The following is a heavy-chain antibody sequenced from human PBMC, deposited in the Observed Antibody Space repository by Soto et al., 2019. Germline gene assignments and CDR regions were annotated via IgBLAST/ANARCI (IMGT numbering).Heavy chain of an antibody. J-gene: IGHJ4*02. CDR1: GYTFTSYD. V-gene: IGHV1-18*01. D-gene: IGHD1-26*01. CDR2: IKIYNNNT. Sequence: QVQLVQSGAEVKKPGASVRVSCKVSGYTFTSYDINWVRQAPGQGLEWMGWIKIYNNNTYYAEKLQGRVTMTADTSTSTAYMELRSLRSDDTAVYYCARLVAAPREVPDYWGQGTLVTVSS. CDR3: ARLVAAPREVPDY.